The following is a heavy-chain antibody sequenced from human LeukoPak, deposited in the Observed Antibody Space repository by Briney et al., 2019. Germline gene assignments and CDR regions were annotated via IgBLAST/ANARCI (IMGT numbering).Heavy chain of an antibody. CDR2: IYYSGTT. CDR3: ARGSWIQLWWGFDY. Sequence: PSQTLSLTCTVSGGSISSGGYYWSWIRQHPGKGLEWIGYIYYSGTTYYNPSLKSRLTISVDTSKNQFSLKLSSVTAADTAVYYCARGSWIQLWWGFDYWGQGTLVTVSS. CDR1: GGSISSGGYY. D-gene: IGHD5-18*01. V-gene: IGHV4-31*03. J-gene: IGHJ4*02.